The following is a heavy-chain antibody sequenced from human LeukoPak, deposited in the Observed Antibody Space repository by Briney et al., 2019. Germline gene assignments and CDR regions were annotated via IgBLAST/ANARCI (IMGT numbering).Heavy chain of an antibody. CDR2: IIPIFGTA. CDR3: AREDYYDSGSSDY. V-gene: IGHV1-69*13. CDR1: GGTFSSYA. D-gene: IGHD3-22*01. Sequence: SVKVSCKGSGGTFSSYAISWVRQAPGQGLEWMGGIIPIFGTANYAQKFQGRVTITADESTSTAYMELSSLRSEDTAIYYCAREDYYDSGSSDYWGQGTLVTVSS. J-gene: IGHJ4*02.